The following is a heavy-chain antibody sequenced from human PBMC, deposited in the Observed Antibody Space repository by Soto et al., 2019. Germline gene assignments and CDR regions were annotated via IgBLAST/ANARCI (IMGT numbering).Heavy chain of an antibody. J-gene: IGHJ6*02. CDR2: IWYDGSNK. Sequence: QVQLVESGGGVVQPGRSLRLSCAASGFTFSSYGMHWVRQAPDKGLEWVAVIWYDGSNKYYADSVKGRFTISRDNSKNTLYLQMNSLRAEDTAVYYCARDLGYVNWNDYYYYGRDVWGQGTTVTVSS. D-gene: IGHD1-1*01. V-gene: IGHV3-33*01. CDR3: ARDLGYVNWNDYYYYGRDV. CDR1: GFTFSSYG.